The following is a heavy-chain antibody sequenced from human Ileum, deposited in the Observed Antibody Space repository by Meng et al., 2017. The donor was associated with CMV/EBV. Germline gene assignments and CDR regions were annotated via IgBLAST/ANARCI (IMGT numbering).Heavy chain of an antibody. Sequence: FSLASPAEGVGWIRQTPGKALEWIALLYWDGDRRLSPSLRNRLTITKDTSKNQVVLTLTNMDPADTGTYYCAHRPTTVSFYWYFDVWGRGTLVTVSS. CDR1: FSLASPAEG. V-gene: IGHV2-5*02. CDR3: AHRPTTVSFYWYFDV. D-gene: IGHD4-17*01. J-gene: IGHJ2*01. CDR2: LYWDGDR.